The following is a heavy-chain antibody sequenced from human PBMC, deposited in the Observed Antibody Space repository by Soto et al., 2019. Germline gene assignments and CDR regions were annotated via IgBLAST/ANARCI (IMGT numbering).Heavy chain of an antibody. V-gene: IGHV5-51*01. CDR1: GYSFTSYW. J-gene: IGHJ3*02. CDR2: IYPGDSDT. Sequence: GESLKISCKGSGYSFTSYWIGWVRQMPGKGLEWMGIIYPGDSDTRYSPSFQGQVTVSADKSISTAYLQWSSLKASDTAMYYCARPTEPDYDDSSGYPGAAFEICGQRTMVTVSS. CDR3: ARPTEPDYDDSSGYPGAAFEI. D-gene: IGHD3-22*01.